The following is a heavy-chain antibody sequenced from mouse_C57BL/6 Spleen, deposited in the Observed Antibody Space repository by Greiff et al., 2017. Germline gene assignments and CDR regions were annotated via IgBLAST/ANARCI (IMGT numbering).Heavy chain of an antibody. J-gene: IGHJ3*01. CDR3: TRWGGPFAD. CDR2: ISSGGDYI. CDR1: GFTFSSYA. V-gene: IGHV5-9-1*02. D-gene: IGHD3-3*01. Sequence: EVKLEESGEGLVKPGGSLKLSCAASGFTFSSYAMSWVRQSPEKRLEWVAYISSGGDYIYYADTVKGRFTISRDNARNTLYLQMSSLKSEDTAMYYCTRWGGPFADWGQGTLVTVSA.